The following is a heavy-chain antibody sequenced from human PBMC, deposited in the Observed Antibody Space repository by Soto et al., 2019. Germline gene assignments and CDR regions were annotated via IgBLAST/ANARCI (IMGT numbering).Heavy chain of an antibody. V-gene: IGHV4-59*01. CDR2: IYYSGST. CDR1: GASISSYY. J-gene: IGHJ4*02. Sequence: QVQLQESGPGLVKPSETLSLTCTVSGASISSYYWSWIRQPPGKGLEWIGYIYYSGSTNYNPSLTRRVTITVDTSKNQFALKLSSVTAADTAVYYCARGTGYLVDYWGQGTLVTVSS. CDR3: ARGTGYLVDY. D-gene: IGHD5-18*01.